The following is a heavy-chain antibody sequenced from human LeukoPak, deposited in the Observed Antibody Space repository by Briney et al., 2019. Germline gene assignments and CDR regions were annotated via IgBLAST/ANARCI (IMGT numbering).Heavy chain of an antibody. J-gene: IGHJ6*02. Sequence: GASVKVSCKASGYTFSGNYIQWVRQAPGQGLEWMGWINPNNGGTNYAQNFQGRVTMTRDTSINTAYMELSRLTSDDTAVYYCARDHCATTGCYEDYYYGLDVWGQGTTVTVSS. D-gene: IGHD2-2*01. CDR2: INPNNGGT. V-gene: IGHV1-2*02. CDR3: ARDHCATTGCYEDYYYGLDV. CDR1: GYTFSGNY.